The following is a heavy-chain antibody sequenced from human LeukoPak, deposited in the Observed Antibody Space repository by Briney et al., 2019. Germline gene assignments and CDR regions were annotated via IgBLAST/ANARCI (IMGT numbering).Heavy chain of an antibody. D-gene: IGHD2-2*01. V-gene: IGHV4-59*01. CDR3: ARFQSSSSWDYYYGLDV. Sequence: TTSETLSLTCTVSGGSIYSYYWSWIRQPPGKGLEGIGYIYNSGSTNYNPSLKSRVTISVDTSKNQVSLKLSSVTAADTAVYYCARFQSSSSWDYYYGLDVWGQGTTVTVSS. CDR2: IYNSGST. J-gene: IGHJ6*02. CDR1: GGSIYSYY.